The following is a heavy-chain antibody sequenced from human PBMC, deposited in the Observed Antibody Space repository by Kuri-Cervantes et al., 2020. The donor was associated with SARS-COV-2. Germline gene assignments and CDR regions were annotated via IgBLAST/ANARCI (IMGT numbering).Heavy chain of an antibody. CDR3: AKEVDFGDYGYYYMDV. J-gene: IGHJ6*03. V-gene: IGHV3-33*06. D-gene: IGHD4-17*01. Sequence: GESLKISCAASGFTFSSYGMHWVRQAPGKGLEWVAVIWYDGSNKYYADSVKGRFTISRDNSKNTLYLQMNSLRAEDTAVYYCAKEVDFGDYGYYYMDVWGKGTTVTVSS. CDR1: GFTFSSYG. CDR2: IWYDGSNK.